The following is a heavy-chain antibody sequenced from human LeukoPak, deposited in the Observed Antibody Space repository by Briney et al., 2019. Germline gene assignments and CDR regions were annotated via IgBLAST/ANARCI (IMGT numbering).Heavy chain of an antibody. J-gene: IGHJ4*02. V-gene: IGHV4-4*07. D-gene: IGHD3-22*01. CDR3: ARSNLGSYDQSGYYHS. Sequence: SETLSLTCTVSGGSLSGYYWNWIRQPAGRGLQWIGRIYTSGNTWYSPSLRSRVTLTVDTSKNQFSLKLSPVTVADTAIYYCARSNLGSYDQSGYYHSWGQGALVTVSS. CDR2: IYTSGNT. CDR1: GGSLSGYY.